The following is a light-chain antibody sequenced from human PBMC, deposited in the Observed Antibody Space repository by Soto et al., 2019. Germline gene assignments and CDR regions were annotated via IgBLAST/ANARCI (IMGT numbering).Light chain of an antibody. CDR1: STDVGGYNY. CDR2: EVS. CDR3: SSYGGRYNYV. Sequence: QSVLTQPPSASGSPGQSVTISCTGTSTDVGGYNYVSWYQQYPGKAPKLMIYEVSKRPSGVPDRFSGSKSGNTASLTVSGLQAEDEAHYYCSSYGGRYNYVFGPGTKVNV. V-gene: IGLV2-8*01. J-gene: IGLJ1*01.